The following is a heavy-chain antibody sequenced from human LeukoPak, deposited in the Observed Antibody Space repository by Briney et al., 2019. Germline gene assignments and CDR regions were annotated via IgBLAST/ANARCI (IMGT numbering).Heavy chain of an antibody. D-gene: IGHD6-13*01. CDR3: VRGDSRDY. J-gene: IGHJ4*02. V-gene: IGHV3-48*01. CDR1: GFTFSDYS. Sequence: GGSLRLSCAASGFTFSDYSMNWVRQAPGKGLEWVSYISKNGNTIYYADSVKGRFTISRDNAKKSLYLQINSLRAEDTAVYYCVRGDSRDYWGQGTLVTVSS. CDR2: ISKNGNTI.